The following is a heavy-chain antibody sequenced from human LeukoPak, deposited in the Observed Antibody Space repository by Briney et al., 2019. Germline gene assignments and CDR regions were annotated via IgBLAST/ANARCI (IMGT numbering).Heavy chain of an antibody. Sequence: PGGSLRLSCAASGFTVSSNYMSWVRQAPGKGLEWVSVIYSGGSTYYADSVKGRFTTSRDNSKNTLYLQMNSLRAEDTAVYYCAGDSGGSGSYYKYYWGQGTLVTVSS. J-gene: IGHJ4*02. CDR3: AGDSGGSGSYYKYY. D-gene: IGHD3-10*01. CDR2: IYSGGST. V-gene: IGHV3-66*01. CDR1: GFTVSSNY.